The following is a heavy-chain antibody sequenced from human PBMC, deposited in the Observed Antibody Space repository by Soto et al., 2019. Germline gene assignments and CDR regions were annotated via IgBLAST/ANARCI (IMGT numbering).Heavy chain of an antibody. CDR3: ARDGIASYGMDV. D-gene: IGHD1-1*01. Sequence: QVQLVQSGAEVKKPGSSVKVSCKASGGTFSSYTISWVRQAPGQGLEWMGRIIPILGIANYAQKFQCRVTITADKSTSTAYMELSSLRSEDTAVYYCARDGIASYGMDVWGQWTTVTVSS. J-gene: IGHJ6*02. V-gene: IGHV1-69*08. CDR1: GGTFSSYT. CDR2: IIPILGIA.